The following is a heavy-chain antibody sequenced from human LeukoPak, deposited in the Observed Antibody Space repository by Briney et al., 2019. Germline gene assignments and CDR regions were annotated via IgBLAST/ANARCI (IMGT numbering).Heavy chain of an antibody. CDR2: IYYSGST. CDR3: ARHEGPSPIYYFDY. Sequence: SETLSLTCTVSGGSISSSSYYWGWIRQPPGKGLEWIGSIYYSGSTYYNPSLKSRVTISVDTSKNQFSLKLSSVTAADTAVYYCARHEGPSPIYYFDYWGQGTLVTVSS. D-gene: IGHD3-3*02. J-gene: IGHJ4*02. CDR1: GGSISSSSYY. V-gene: IGHV4-39*01.